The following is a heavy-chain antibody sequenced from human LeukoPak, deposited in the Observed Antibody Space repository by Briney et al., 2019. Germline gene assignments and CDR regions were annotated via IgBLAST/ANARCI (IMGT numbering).Heavy chain of an antibody. CDR3: ARDQEGFDY. Sequence: ASVKVSCKASGYTFASNYIHWVRQAPGQGLEWTGMIYPRDGSTSYAQKFQGRVTVTRDTSTSTVHMELSGLRSEDTAVYYCARDQEGFDYWGQGTLVTVSS. CDR2: IYPRDGST. V-gene: IGHV1-46*01. J-gene: IGHJ4*02. CDR1: GYTFASNY.